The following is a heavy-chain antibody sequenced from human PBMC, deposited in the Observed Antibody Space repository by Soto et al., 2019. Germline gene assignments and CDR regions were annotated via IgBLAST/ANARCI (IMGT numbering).Heavy chain of an antibody. CDR3: ARCEWFGKKHNGFDP. V-gene: IGHV4-31*03. CDR1: GGSISSGGYY. CDR2: IYYSGST. Sequence: SETRSLTCTVSGGSISSGGYYWSWIRQHPGKGLEWIGYIYYSGSTYYNPSRKSRVTITVDTSKNQFSLKLSSVTAADKAVYYCARCEWFGKKHNGFDPWGQGTLVTVSS. J-gene: IGHJ5*02. D-gene: IGHD3-10*01.